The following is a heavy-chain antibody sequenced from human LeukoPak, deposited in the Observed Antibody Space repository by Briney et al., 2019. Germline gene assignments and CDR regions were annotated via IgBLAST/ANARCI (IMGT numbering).Heavy chain of an antibody. V-gene: IGHV1-8*01. Sequence: GASVKVSCKASGYTFTSYDINWGRQATGQGLELMGWMNPNSGNTGYAQKFQGRVTMTRNTSISTAYMELSSLRSEDTAVYYCARGAHDYYGSGSYFVWGQGTTVTVSS. D-gene: IGHD3-10*01. CDR1: GYTFTSYD. J-gene: IGHJ6*02. CDR2: MNPNSGNT. CDR3: ARGAHDYYGSGSYFV.